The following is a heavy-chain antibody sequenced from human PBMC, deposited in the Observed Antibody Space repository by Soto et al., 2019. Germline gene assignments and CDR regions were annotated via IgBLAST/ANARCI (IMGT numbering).Heavy chain of an antibody. V-gene: IGHV1-69*08. CDR3: ARDSGTVGYDDT. CDR1: GGTFSTYT. Sequence: QVQLVQSGAEVKKPGSSVKVSCNASGGTFSTYTINWVLQAPGQGLEWMGRIIPLLDVTNNAQRFQGRVNITADKSASTVYMELTSLTSQDTAVYYCARDSGTVGYDDTWGQGTLVTVSS. D-gene: IGHD3-10*01. CDR2: IIPLLDVT. J-gene: IGHJ5*02.